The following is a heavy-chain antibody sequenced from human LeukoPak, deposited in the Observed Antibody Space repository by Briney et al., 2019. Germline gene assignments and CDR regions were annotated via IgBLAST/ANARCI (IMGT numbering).Heavy chain of an antibody. CDR2: ISYDGSNK. Sequence: GRSLRLSCAAPGFTFSSYAMHWVRQAPGKGLEWVAVISYDGSNKYYADSVKGRFTISRDNSKNTLYLQMNSLRAEDTAVYYCARARGGIYGGDRLVYHDAFDIWGQGTMVTVSS. CDR3: ARARGGIYGGDRLVYHDAFDI. D-gene: IGHD2-21*02. J-gene: IGHJ3*02. CDR1: GFTFSSYA. V-gene: IGHV3-30-3*01.